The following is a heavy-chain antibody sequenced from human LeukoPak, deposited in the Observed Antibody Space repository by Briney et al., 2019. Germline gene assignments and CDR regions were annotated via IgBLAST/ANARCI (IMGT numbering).Heavy chain of an antibody. J-gene: IGHJ4*02. CDR3: AKDGSYRLTTVTYNDY. Sequence: PGGSLRLSCAASGFTFSIYAMSWVRQAPGKGLEWVSAISGSGGRTHYAASVKGRFTISRDNSKNTLYLQMNSLRAEDTAVYYCAKDGSYRLTTVTYNDYWGQGTLVTVSS. V-gene: IGHV3-23*01. CDR1: GFTFSIYA. CDR2: ISGSGGRT. D-gene: IGHD4-17*01.